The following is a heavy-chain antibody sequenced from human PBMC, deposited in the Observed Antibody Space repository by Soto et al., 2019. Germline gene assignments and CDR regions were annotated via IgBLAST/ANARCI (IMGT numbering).Heavy chain of an antibody. CDR2: IIPILGIT. D-gene: IGHD1-26*01. J-gene: IGHJ4*02. Sequence: QVQLVQSGAEVKKPGSSVKVSCKASGGTFSSISWVRQAPGQGLEWMGRIIPILGITNYAQKFQGRVAITXAKSTSTAYMELSSLRSEDTAVFYCAREGGGSYWDSWGQGTLVTVSS. V-gene: IGHV1-69*04. CDR1: GGTFSS. CDR3: AREGGGSYWDS.